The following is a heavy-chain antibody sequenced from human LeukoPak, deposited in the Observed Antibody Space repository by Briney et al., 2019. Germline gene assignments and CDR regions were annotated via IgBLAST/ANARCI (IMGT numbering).Heavy chain of an antibody. D-gene: IGHD3-10*01. CDR1: GFTFYDYA. CDR3: GRFRSGFDY. Sequence: SLRLSCAASGFTFYDYAMHWVRHAPGKGLEWVSGISWNSGSIGYADSVKGRFTISRDNAKNSLYLQMNSLRAEDTALYYCGRFRSGFDYWGQGTLVTVSS. J-gene: IGHJ4*02. CDR2: ISWNSGSI. V-gene: IGHV3-9*01.